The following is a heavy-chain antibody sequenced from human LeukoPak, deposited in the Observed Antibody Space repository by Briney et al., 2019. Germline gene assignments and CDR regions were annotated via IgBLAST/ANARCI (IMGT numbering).Heavy chain of an antibody. CDR2: INHSGST. CDR1: GGSFSGYY. D-gene: IGHD3-9*01. CDR3: ARAHYDNLTGYSFDY. V-gene: IGHV4-34*01. Sequence: PSETLSLTCAVYGGSFSGYYWSWIRQPPGKGLEWIGEINHSGSTNYNPSLKSRVTISVDTSKNQFSLKLSSVTAADTAVYYCARAHYDNLTGYSFDYWGQGTLVTVSS. J-gene: IGHJ4*02.